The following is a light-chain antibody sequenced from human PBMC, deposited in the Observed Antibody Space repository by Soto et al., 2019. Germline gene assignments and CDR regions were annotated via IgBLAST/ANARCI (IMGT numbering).Light chain of an antibody. V-gene: IGLV2-14*01. CDR3: SSYTTSSNYV. CDR1: SSDVGSYNF. Sequence: QSVLTQPASVSGSPGQSITISCTGTSSDVGSYNFVSWYQQLPGKAPNLMIYEVSNRPSGVSNRFSGSKSGNTASLTISGLQAEDEADYYCSSYTTSSNYVFGSGTKGTVL. CDR2: EVS. J-gene: IGLJ1*01.